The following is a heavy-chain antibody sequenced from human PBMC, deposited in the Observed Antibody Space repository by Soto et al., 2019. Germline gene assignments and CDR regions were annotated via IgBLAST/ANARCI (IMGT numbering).Heavy chain of an antibody. CDR1: GYTFTSYG. CDR3: ARDVNVVVADRVYYYYYGMDV. Sequence: ASVKVSCKASGYTFTSYGISWVRQAPGQGLEWMGWISAYNGNTNYAQKLQGRVTMTTDTSTSTAYMELRSLRSDDTAVYYCARDVNVVVADRVYYYYYGMDVWGQGTTVTVSS. J-gene: IGHJ6*02. D-gene: IGHD3-22*01. CDR2: ISAYNGNT. V-gene: IGHV1-18*01.